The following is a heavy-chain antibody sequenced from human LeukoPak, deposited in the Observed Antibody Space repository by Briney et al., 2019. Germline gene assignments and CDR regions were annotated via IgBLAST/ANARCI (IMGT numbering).Heavy chain of an antibody. J-gene: IGHJ4*02. Sequence: PGGSLRLSCAASGFTFSDAWMTWVRQAPGKGLEWVGRITSRTDGGTTDYAAPVKGKFTFSRDDSKNTLYLQMNSLKTEDTAVYYCTTDPNFDYVWGTYRPDYWGQGTLVTVSS. CDR3: TTDPNFDYVWGTYRPDY. D-gene: IGHD3-16*02. CDR1: GFTFSDAW. V-gene: IGHV3-15*05. CDR2: ITSRTDGGTT.